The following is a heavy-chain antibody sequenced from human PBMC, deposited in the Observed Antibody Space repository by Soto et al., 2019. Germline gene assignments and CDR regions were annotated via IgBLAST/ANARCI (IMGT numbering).Heavy chain of an antibody. D-gene: IGHD3-10*01. CDR3: ATRFGESTPFFFDY. CDR1: GGSISDYY. Sequence: PLETLSLTCTVSGGSISDYYWSWIRQPPGKALEWIGYIYYSGSTHYNPSLKSRVTMSVNTSKNQFSLKLSSVTATDTAVYYCATRFGESTPFFFDYWGQGALVTVSS. V-gene: IGHV4-59*08. J-gene: IGHJ4*02. CDR2: IYYSGST.